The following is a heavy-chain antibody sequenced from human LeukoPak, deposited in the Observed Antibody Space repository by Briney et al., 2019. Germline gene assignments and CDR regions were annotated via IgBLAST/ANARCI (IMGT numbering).Heavy chain of an antibody. Sequence: GESLKISCKGSGYNFTSYWIGWVRQMPGKGLERMGIIYPGDSDTRYSPSFQGQVTISADKSISTAYLQWSSLKASDTAMYYCARQALKDSSGYSYWGQGTLVTVSS. J-gene: IGHJ4*02. D-gene: IGHD3-22*01. CDR2: IYPGDSDT. CDR3: ARQALKDSSGYSY. V-gene: IGHV5-51*01. CDR1: GYNFTSYW.